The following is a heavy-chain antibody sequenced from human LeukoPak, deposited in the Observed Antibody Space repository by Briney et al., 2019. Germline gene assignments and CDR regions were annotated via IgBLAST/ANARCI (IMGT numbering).Heavy chain of an antibody. CDR2: IYHSGST. CDR1: GGSISSSNW. J-gene: IGHJ4*02. CDR3: ARVNTQYYYDGPPPFFFDY. V-gene: IGHV4-4*02. D-gene: IGHD3-22*01. Sequence: SETLSLTCAVSGGSISSSNWWSWVRQPPGKGLEWIGEIYHSGSTNYNPSLKSRVTISVDKSKNQFSLKLSSVTAADTAVYYCARVNTQYYYDGPPPFFFDYWGQGTLVIVSS.